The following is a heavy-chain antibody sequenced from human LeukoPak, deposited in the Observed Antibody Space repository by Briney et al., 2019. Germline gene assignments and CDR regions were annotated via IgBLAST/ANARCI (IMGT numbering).Heavy chain of an antibody. CDR3: ARDRRGSGSSFDY. Sequence: GRSLRLSCAASGFTFSSYAMHWVRQAPGKGLEGVAVISYDGSNKYYADSVKGRFTISRDNSKNTLYLQMNSLRAEDTAVYYCARDRRGSGSSFDYWGQGTLVTVSS. CDR2: ISYDGSNK. D-gene: IGHD3-10*01. V-gene: IGHV3-30*04. CDR1: GFTFSSYA. J-gene: IGHJ4*02.